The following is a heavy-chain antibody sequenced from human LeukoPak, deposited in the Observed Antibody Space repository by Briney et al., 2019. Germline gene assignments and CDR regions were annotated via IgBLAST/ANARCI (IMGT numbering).Heavy chain of an antibody. Sequence: PSETLSLTCTVSGGSVSSSSYYWGWIRQPPGKGLEWIGSVYYSGSTYYNPSLKSRVTISVDMSTNQFSLKLNSVTAADTAVYYCARYLANYRGYYLDYWGQGTLVTVSS. V-gene: IGHV4-39*01. CDR3: ARYLANYRGYYLDY. J-gene: IGHJ4*02. CDR2: VYYSGST. CDR1: GGSVSSSSYY. D-gene: IGHD1-7*01.